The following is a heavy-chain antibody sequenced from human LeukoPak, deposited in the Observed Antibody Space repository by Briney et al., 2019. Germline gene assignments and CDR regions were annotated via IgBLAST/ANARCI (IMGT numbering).Heavy chain of an antibody. J-gene: IGHJ4*01. Sequence: GGSLTLSCAASGFTFSSNAMNWVRQAPGRGMGWVLVRTGSGDRTYYTDSVNGRFAISRDNSKNTVYLQMISLRVADTAVYHCGKERCGSSCVVDFWGHGTLVTVSS. D-gene: IGHD6-6*01. CDR2: RTGSGDRT. V-gene: IGHV3-23*01. CDR1: GFTFSSNA. CDR3: GKERCGSSCVVDF.